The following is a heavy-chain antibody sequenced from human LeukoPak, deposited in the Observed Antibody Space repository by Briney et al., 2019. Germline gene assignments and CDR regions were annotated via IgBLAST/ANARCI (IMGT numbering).Heavy chain of an antibody. CDR1: GGTISTHA. Sequence: ASVKVSRKSSGGTISTHAINWVRQAPGQGLEWMGRIIPILSQTNYALKFRGRFTMTADESTNTAYMELSSLKSEDTAVYFCAKVRGSDAFDLWGEGTVVTVSS. D-gene: IGHD3-10*01. CDR2: IIPILSQT. CDR3: AKVRGSDAFDL. V-gene: IGHV1-69*11. J-gene: IGHJ3*01.